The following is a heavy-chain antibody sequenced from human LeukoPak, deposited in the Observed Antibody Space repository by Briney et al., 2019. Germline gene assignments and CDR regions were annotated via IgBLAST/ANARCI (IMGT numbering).Heavy chain of an antibody. CDR2: IYTSGST. Sequence: SETLSLTCTVSGGSISSYYWSWIRQRAGKGLEWIGRIYTSGSTNYNPSLKSRVTISVDKSKNQFSLKLSSVTAADTAVYYRARDDYDKDAFDIWGQGTMVTVSS. CDR1: GGSISSYY. V-gene: IGHV4-4*07. J-gene: IGHJ3*02. D-gene: IGHD3-22*01. CDR3: ARDDYDKDAFDI.